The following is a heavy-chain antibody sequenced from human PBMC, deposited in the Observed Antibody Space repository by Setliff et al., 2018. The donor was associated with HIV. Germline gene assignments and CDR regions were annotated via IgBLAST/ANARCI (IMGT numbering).Heavy chain of an antibody. V-gene: IGHV3-7*03. J-gene: IGHJ5*01. CDR1: GFTFSNYW. D-gene: IGHD5-12*01. Sequence: GGSLRLSCAASGFTFSNYWMSWVRQAPGKRLEWVANIKQDGSEKYYVDSVKGRFTISRDNAKNSLYLQMSGLRAEDTAVYYCAKGGTSDYDYPNWFDSWGQGTLVTVSS. CDR2: IKQDGSEK. CDR3: AKGGTSDYDYPNWFDS.